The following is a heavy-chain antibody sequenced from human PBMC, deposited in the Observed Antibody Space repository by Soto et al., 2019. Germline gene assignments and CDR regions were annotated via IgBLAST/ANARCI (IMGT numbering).Heavy chain of an antibody. D-gene: IGHD5-12*01. Sequence: QVQLQQWGAGLLKPSETLSLTCAVYGGSFSGYYWSWIRQPPGKGLEWIGEINHSGSTNYNPSLKIRVTISVDPSKNQFSLKLSSVTAADTAVYYCASRGCKEGYYYGMDVWGQGTTVTVSS. CDR3: ASRGCKEGYYYGMDV. CDR2: INHSGST. J-gene: IGHJ6*02. V-gene: IGHV4-34*01. CDR1: GGSFSGYY.